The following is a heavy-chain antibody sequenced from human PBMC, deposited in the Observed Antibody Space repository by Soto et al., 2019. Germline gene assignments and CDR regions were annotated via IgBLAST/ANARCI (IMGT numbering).Heavy chain of an antibody. Sequence: SETLSLTCTVSGGSIISYYWSWILQPPGKGLEWIGYIYYSGSTNYNPSLKSRVTISVDTSKNQFSLKLSSVTAADTAVYYCASFDRYYYYYGMDVWGQGTTVTVSS. J-gene: IGHJ6*02. V-gene: IGHV4-59*01. CDR3: ASFDRYYYYYGMDV. CDR1: GGSIISYY. CDR2: IYYSGST.